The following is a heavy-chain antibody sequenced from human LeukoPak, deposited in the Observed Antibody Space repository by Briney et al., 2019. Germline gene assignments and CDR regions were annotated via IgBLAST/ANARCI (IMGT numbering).Heavy chain of an antibody. CDR3: AKGLGVTMIVVVNQFDY. J-gene: IGHJ4*02. CDR1: GFTFSSYA. Sequence: PGGSLRLSCAASGFTFSSYAMSWVRQAPGKGLAWVSAISGSGGSTYYADSVKGRFTISRDNSKNTLYLQMNSLRAEDTAVYYCAKGLGVTMIVVVNQFDYWGQGTLVTVSS. D-gene: IGHD3-22*01. V-gene: IGHV3-23*01. CDR2: ISGSGGST.